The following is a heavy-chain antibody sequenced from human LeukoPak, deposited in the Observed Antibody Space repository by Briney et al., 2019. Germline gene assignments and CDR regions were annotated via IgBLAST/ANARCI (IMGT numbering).Heavy chain of an antibody. V-gene: IGHV3-30*02. J-gene: IGHJ5*02. Sequence: GGSLRLSCAASGFTFYDYGMHWVRQAPGKGLEWVAFIRYDGSNKYYADSVKGRFTISRDNSKNTLYLQMNSLRAEDTAVYYCAKAASTSCYECWFDPWGQGTLVTVSS. CDR2: IRYDGSNK. CDR1: GFTFYDYG. D-gene: IGHD2-2*01. CDR3: AKAASTSCYECWFDP.